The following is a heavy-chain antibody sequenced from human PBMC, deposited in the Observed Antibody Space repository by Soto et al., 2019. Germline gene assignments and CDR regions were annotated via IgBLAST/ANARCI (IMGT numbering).Heavy chain of an antibody. CDR3: AREARIVVVPADMNRRAFDI. J-gene: IGHJ3*02. CDR2: IYYSGST. D-gene: IGHD2-2*01. V-gene: IGHV4-31*03. CDR1: GGSISSGGYY. Sequence: PSETLSLTCTVSGGSISSGGYYWSWIRQHPGKGLEWIGYIYYSGSTYYNPSLKSRVTISVDTSKNQFSLKLSSVTAADTAVYYCAREARIVVVPADMNRRAFDIWGQGTMVTVS.